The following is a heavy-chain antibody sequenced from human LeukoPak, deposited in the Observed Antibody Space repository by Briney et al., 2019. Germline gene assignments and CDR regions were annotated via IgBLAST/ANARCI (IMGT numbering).Heavy chain of an antibody. Sequence: ASVKVSCKSFGFTFTNYLLHWVRQAPGQGHDWVGRIAPSVDTTNYAQKFRGRVTMTRDTSTSTVYMELSSLRSDDTAIYYCVREESGGYFDYWGQGTLVTVSS. V-gene: IGHV1-46*01. D-gene: IGHD2-8*02. CDR2: IAPSVDTT. J-gene: IGHJ4*02. CDR3: VREESGGYFDY. CDR1: GFTFTNYL.